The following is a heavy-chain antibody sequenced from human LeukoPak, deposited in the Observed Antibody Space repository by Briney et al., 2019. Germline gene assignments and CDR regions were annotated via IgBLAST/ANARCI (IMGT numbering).Heavy chain of an antibody. CDR1: GFTFSSYA. D-gene: IGHD4-17*01. CDR2: ISYDGSNK. Sequence: PGGSLRLSCAASGFTFSSYAIHWVRQAPGKGLEWVAVISYDGSNKYYADSVKGRFTISRDNSKNTLYLQMNSLRAEDTAVYYCARDGTTDYGDYVGGFFGYWGQGTLVTVSS. V-gene: IGHV3-30*04. CDR3: ARDGTTDYGDYVGGFFGY. J-gene: IGHJ4*02.